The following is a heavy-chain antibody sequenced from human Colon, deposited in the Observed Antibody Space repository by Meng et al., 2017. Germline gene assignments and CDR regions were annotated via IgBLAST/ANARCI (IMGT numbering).Heavy chain of an antibody. CDR1: GGSFSGYY. CDR3: ARGIPFEGPYYGY. CDR2: INHSGST. V-gene: IGHV4-34*01. J-gene: IGHJ4*02. D-gene: IGHD3-16*01. Sequence: QVQLQQWGAGLLKPSETLSLTCAVYGGSFSGYYWSWIRQPPGKGLEWIGEINHSGSTNYNPSLKSRVTISVDTSKNQFSLKLSSVTAADTAVYYCARGIPFEGPYYGYWGQGTLVTASS.